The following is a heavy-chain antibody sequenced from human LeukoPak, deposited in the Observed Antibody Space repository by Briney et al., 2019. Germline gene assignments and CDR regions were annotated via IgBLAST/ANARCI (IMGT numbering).Heavy chain of an antibody. CDR2: IYYSGST. J-gene: IGHJ3*02. CDR3: AKYGYTPVAFDI. D-gene: IGHD6-13*01. Sequence: SETLSLTCTVSGGSISSSSYYWGWIRQPPGKGLEWIGSIYYSGSTYYNPSLKSRVTISVDTSKNQFSLKLSSVTAADTAVYYCAKYGYTPVAFDIWGQGTVVTVSS. V-gene: IGHV4-39*01. CDR1: GGSISSSSYY.